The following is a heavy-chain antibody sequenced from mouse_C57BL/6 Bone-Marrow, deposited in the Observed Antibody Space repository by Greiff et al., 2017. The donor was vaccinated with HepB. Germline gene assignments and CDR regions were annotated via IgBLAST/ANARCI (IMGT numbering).Heavy chain of an antibody. D-gene: IGHD1-1*01. CDR2: IDPETGGT. Sequence: VQLQQSGAELMRPGASVTLSCKASGYTFTDYEMHWVKQTPVHGLEWIGAIDPETGGTAYNQKFKGKAILTADKSSSTAYMELRSLTSEDSAVYYCTRGHYYGSSYWYFDVWGTGTTVTVSS. J-gene: IGHJ1*03. V-gene: IGHV1-15*01. CDR3: TRGHYYGSSYWYFDV. CDR1: GYTFTDYE.